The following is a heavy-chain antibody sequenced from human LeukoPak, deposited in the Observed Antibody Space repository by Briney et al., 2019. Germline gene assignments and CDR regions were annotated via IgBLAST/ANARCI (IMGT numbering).Heavy chain of an antibody. V-gene: IGHV3-9*01. D-gene: IGHD3-10*01. J-gene: IGHJ4*02. CDR1: GFTFDDYG. Sequence: GGSLRLSCAASGFTFDDYGIHWVRQAPGKGLEWVSGIDWNSGAIGCADSVKGRLTISRDNAKNSLYLQMNILRAEDTALYYCVKDRAANLYGSGAFEYWGQGTLVTVSS. CDR2: IDWNSGAI. CDR3: VKDRAANLYGSGAFEY.